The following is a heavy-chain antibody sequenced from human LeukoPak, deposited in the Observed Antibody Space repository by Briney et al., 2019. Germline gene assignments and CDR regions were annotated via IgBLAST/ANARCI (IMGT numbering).Heavy chain of an antibody. Sequence: KSSETLSLTCAVYGGSFSGYYWSWIRQPPGKGLDWIGEINHSGSTNYNPSLKSRVTISVDTSKNQFSLKLSSVTAADTAVYYCARHNLGYCSSTSCYLHYFDYWGQGTLVTVSS. CDR2: INHSGST. CDR1: GGSFSGYY. CDR3: ARHNLGYCSSTSCYLHYFDY. V-gene: IGHV4-34*01. D-gene: IGHD2-2*01. J-gene: IGHJ4*02.